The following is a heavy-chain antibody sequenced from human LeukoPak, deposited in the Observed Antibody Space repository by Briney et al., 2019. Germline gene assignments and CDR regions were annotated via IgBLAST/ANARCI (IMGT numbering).Heavy chain of an antibody. CDR1: GFTFSSYG. J-gene: IGHJ3*02. CDR2: ISGSGGST. CDR3: AKDQVGTYYDFWSGYLPTPPLDAFDI. V-gene: IGHV3-23*01. Sequence: GGSLRLSCAASGFTFSSYGMSWVRQAPGKGLEWVSSISGSGGSTYYADSVKGRFTISRDNSKNTLYLQMNSLRAEDTAVYYCAKDQVGTYYDFWSGYLPTPPLDAFDIWGQGTMVTVSS. D-gene: IGHD3-3*01.